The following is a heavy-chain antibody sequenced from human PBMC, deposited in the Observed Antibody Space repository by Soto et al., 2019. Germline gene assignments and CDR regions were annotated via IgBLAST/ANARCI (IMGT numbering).Heavy chain of an antibody. V-gene: IGHV4-38-2*01. CDR2: IYHGGST. CDR3: ARVDRSGWTPNFFDY. CDR1: GGSFSGYY. Sequence: SETLSLTCAVYGGSFSGYYWGWVRQPPGKGLEWIGTIYHGGSTFYNPSLKSRVTISVDTSKNQFSLKLSSVTAADTALYYCARVDRSGWTPNFFDYWGQGTLVTVSS. D-gene: IGHD6-19*01. J-gene: IGHJ4*02.